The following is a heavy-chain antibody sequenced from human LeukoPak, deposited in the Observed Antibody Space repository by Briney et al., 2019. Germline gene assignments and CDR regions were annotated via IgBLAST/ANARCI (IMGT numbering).Heavy chain of an antibody. D-gene: IGHD6-13*01. Sequence: ASVKVSCKASGYTLTGYFMHWVRQAPGQGPEWMGWINPNSGGTNYAQKCQGRVTMTRDTSINTTYMELSRLKSDDTAVYYCARDVRRNNSSHIDCWGQGALVTVSS. CDR1: GYTLTGYF. CDR3: ARDVRRNNSSHIDC. V-gene: IGHV1-2*02. CDR2: INPNSGGT. J-gene: IGHJ4*02.